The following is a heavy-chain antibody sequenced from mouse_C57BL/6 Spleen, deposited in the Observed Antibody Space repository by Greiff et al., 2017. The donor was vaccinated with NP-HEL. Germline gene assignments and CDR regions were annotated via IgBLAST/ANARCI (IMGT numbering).Heavy chain of an antibody. J-gene: IGHJ4*01. D-gene: IGHD1-1*01. CDR1: GYSITSGYY. Sequence: EVKLEESGPGLVKPSQSLSLTCSVTGYSITSGYYWNWIRQFPGNKLEWMGYISYDGSNNYNPSLKNRISITRDTSKNQFFLKLNSVTTEDTATYYCAREGTTVVEPDYYAMDYWGQGTSVTVSS. CDR2: ISYDGSN. CDR3: AREGTTVVEPDYYAMDY. V-gene: IGHV3-6*01.